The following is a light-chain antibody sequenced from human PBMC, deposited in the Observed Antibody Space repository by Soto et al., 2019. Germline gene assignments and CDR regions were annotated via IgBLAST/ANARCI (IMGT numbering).Light chain of an antibody. CDR1: SSNIGTGYD. Sequence: QAVVTQPPSVSGAPGQRVSISCTGSSSNIGTGYDVHWYQQVPGTAPKLLIYGNSNRPSGVPDRFSGSKSGTSASLAITGLQAEDEADYYCQSYDSSLSAVFGGGTKVTVL. CDR2: GNS. J-gene: IGLJ2*01. V-gene: IGLV1-40*01. CDR3: QSYDSSLSAV.